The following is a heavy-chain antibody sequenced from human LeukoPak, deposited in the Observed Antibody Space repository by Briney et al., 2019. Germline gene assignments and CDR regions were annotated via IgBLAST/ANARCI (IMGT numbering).Heavy chain of an antibody. CDR1: GFTFSDYY. D-gene: IGHD5-24*01. CDR2: ISSSGSTI. V-gene: IGHV3-11*01. Sequence: GGSLRLSCAASGFTFSDYYMSWIRQAPGKGLEWVSYISSSGSTIYYADSVKGRFTISRDNSKNTLYLQMNSLRAEDTAVYYCAKGPVEMATIDAFDIWGQGTMVTVSS. J-gene: IGHJ3*02. CDR3: AKGPVEMATIDAFDI.